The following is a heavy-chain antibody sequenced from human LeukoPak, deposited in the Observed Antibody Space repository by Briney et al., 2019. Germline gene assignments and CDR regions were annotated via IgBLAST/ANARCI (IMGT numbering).Heavy chain of an antibody. D-gene: IGHD6-13*01. CDR2: IIPIFGTA. CDR3: ARGYSSSWYGAFDI. CDR1: GGTFSSYA. J-gene: IGHJ3*02. Sequence: GASVTVSCKASGGTFSSYAISWVRQAPGQGLEWMGGIIPIFGTANYAQKFQGRVTITTDESTSTAYMELSSLRSEDTAMYYCARGYSSSWYGAFDIWGQGTMVTVSS. V-gene: IGHV1-69*05.